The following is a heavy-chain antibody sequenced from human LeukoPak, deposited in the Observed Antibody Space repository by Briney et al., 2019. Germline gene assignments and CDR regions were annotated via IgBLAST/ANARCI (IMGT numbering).Heavy chain of an antibody. CDR1: GGSISSYY. D-gene: IGHD3-3*01. V-gene: IGHV4-59*01. J-gene: IGHJ4*02. Sequence: PSETLSLTCTVSGGSISSYYWSWIRQPPGKGLEWIGYIYYSGSTNYNPSLKSRVTISVDTSKNQFSLKLSSVTAADTAVYYCARVLEPRPQLSTIDYWGQGTLVTVSS. CDR3: ARVLEPRPQLSTIDY. CDR2: IYYSGST.